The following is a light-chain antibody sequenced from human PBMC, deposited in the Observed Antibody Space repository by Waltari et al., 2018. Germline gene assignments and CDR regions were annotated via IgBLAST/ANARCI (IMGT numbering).Light chain of an antibody. CDR2: GGS. V-gene: IGKV3-20*01. J-gene: IGKJ2*01. CDR1: QSSRNNV. Sequence: DIVLTQFPGTLSLSPGERATLSCRASQSSRNNVLAWYQEKPGQAPRPLIYGGSIRAPGIPDRFSGSGYGTDFTLTISRLEPEDFAVYYCHQYDTSPYTFGQGTKLDIK. CDR3: HQYDTSPYT.